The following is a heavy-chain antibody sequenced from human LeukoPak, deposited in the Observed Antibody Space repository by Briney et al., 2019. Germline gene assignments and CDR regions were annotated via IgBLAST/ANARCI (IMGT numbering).Heavy chain of an antibody. V-gene: IGHV1-46*01. J-gene: IGHJ3*02. Sequence: ASVKVSCKASGYTFTSYYMHWVRQAPGRGLEWMGIINPSGGSTSYAQKFQGRVTMTRDTSTSTVYMELSSLRSEDTAVYYCARGGDYVWGSYRDAFDIWGQGTMVTVSS. CDR3: ARGGDYVWGSYRDAFDI. CDR2: INPSGGST. CDR1: GYTFTSYY. D-gene: IGHD3-16*02.